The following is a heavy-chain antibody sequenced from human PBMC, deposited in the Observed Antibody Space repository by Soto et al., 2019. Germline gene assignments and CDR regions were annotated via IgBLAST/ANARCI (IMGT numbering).Heavy chain of an antibody. D-gene: IGHD6-19*01. Sequence: QITLKESGPTLLKPTQPLTLTCTFSGFSLSSNAVGVNWIRQPPGKALEWLALIYWNDDNHYSPSLRSRLTITKDTSKIQVVLTMTNVDPVDTATYYCAHGSGWLSDYWGQGTLVTVSS. CDR1: GFSLSSNAVG. CDR3: AHGSGWLSDY. J-gene: IGHJ4*02. CDR2: IYWNDDN. V-gene: IGHV2-5*01.